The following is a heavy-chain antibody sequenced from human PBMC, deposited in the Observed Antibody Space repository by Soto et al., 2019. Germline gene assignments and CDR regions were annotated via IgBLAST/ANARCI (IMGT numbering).Heavy chain of an antibody. Sequence: QVQLVESGGGVVQPRRSLRLSCAASGFTFSSYGMHWVRQAPGKGLEWVAVISYDGSNKYYADSVKGRFTISRDNSKNTLYLQMNSLRAEDTAVYYCAKDLIAVAYRVVTATIDYWGQGTLVTVSS. CDR1: GFTFSSYG. J-gene: IGHJ4*02. D-gene: IGHD2-21*02. CDR3: AKDLIAVAYRVVTATIDY. CDR2: ISYDGSNK. V-gene: IGHV3-30*18.